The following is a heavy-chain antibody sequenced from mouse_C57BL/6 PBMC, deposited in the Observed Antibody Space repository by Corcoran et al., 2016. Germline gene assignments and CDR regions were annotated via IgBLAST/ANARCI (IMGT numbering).Heavy chain of an antibody. CDR1: GYTFTTYG. J-gene: IGHJ2*01. Sequence: QIQLVQSGPELKKPGETVKISCKASGYTFTTYGMSWVKQAPGKGLKWMGWINTYSGVPTYADDFKGRFAFSLETSASTAYLQINNLKNEDTATYVCARGGGVYYFDYWGQGTTLTVSS. CDR2: INTYSGVP. V-gene: IGHV9-3*01. D-gene: IGHD1-1*02. CDR3: ARGGGVYYFDY.